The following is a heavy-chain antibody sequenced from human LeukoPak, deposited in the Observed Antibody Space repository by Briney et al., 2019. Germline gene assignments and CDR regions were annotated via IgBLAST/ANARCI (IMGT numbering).Heavy chain of an antibody. CDR3: ARGDSSSYLPPDY. J-gene: IGHJ4*02. V-gene: IGHV1-69*04. CDR1: VGTFSSYA. Sequence: GASVKVSCKASVGTFSSYAISWVRQAPGQGLEWMGRIIPILGIANYAQKFQGRVTITADKSTSTAYMERSSLRAEDTAVYYWARGDSSSYLPPDYWGQGTLVTVSS. CDR2: IIPILGIA. D-gene: IGHD3-22*01.